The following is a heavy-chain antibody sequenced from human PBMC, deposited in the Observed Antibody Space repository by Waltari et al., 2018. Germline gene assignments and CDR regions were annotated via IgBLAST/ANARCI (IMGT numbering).Heavy chain of an antibody. CDR2: INEDGGEK. Sequence: DVQPVASGGGVVQPGGHLRLHCDVSGFRTDWRDRVRQAPGKGLQWVANINEDGGEKYYLDSVKGRFTISRDNAKKLVYLEMNTLRAEDTATYYCSKRLEIWGRGTMVAVS. J-gene: IGHJ3*02. CDR3: SKRLEI. CDR1: GFRTDW. V-gene: IGHV3-7*01.